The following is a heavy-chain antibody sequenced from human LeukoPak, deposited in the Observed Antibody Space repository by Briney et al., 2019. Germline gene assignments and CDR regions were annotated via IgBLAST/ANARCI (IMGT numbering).Heavy chain of an antibody. V-gene: IGHV4-4*07. CDR2: IYTSGST. CDR1: GGSISSYY. Sequence: PSETLSLTCTVSGGSISSYYWSWIRQPAGKGLEWIGRIYTSGSTNYNPSLKSRVTMSVDTSKNQFSLKLSSVTAADTAVYYCARVSFFRWAATRPSYYYYYMDVWGQGTTVTISS. D-gene: IGHD2-15*01. J-gene: IGHJ6*03. CDR3: ARVSFFRWAATRPSYYYYYMDV.